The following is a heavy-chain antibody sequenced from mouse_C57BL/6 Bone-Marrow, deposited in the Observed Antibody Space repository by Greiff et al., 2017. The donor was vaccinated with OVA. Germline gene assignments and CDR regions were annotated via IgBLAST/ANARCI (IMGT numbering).Heavy chain of an antibody. CDR3: AREGHSGSSFDWYFDV. Sequence: EVQRVESEGGLVQPGRSMKLSCTASGFTFSDYYMAWVRQVPEKGLEWVANFNYDGSSTYYLDSLKSRFIILRDTAKNILYLQMSRLKSEDTATYYCAREGHSGSSFDWYFDVWGTGTTVTVSS. J-gene: IGHJ1*03. CDR2: FNYDGSST. D-gene: IGHD1-1*01. CDR1: GFTFSDYY. V-gene: IGHV5-16*01.